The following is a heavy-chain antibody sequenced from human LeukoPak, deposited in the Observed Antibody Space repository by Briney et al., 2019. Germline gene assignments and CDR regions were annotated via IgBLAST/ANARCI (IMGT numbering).Heavy chain of an antibody. V-gene: IGHV3-23*01. CDR2: ISGSGGST. J-gene: IGHJ3*02. D-gene: IGHD3-10*01. Sequence: GGSLRLSCAASGFTFSSYGMSWVRQAPGKGLEWVSAISGSGGSTYYADSVKGRFTISRDNSKNTLYLQMNSLRAEDTAVYYCARDSGIVGGGLGIWGQGTMVTVSS. CDR1: GFTFSSYG. CDR3: ARDSGIVGGGLGI.